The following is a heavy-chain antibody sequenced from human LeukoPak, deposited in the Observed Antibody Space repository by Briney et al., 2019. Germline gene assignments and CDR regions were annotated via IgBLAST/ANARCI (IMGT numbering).Heavy chain of an antibody. CDR2: IRYDGSNK. J-gene: IGHJ4*02. Sequence: PGGSLRVSCAASGFTFCSYGMHWVRQAPGKGLEWVAFIRYDGSNKYYADSVKGRFTISRDNSKNTLYLQMNSLRAEDTAVYYCAKDPIAVAGYYFDYWGQGTLVTVSS. D-gene: IGHD6-19*01. CDR1: GFTFCSYG. CDR3: AKDPIAVAGYYFDY. V-gene: IGHV3-30*02.